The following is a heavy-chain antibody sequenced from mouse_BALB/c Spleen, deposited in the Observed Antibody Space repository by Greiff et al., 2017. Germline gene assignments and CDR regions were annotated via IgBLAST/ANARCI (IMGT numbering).Heavy chain of an antibody. D-gene: IGHD2-1*01. CDR2: ISSGGST. Sequence: EGKLEESGGGLVKPGGSLKLSCAASGFTFSSYAMSWVRQTPEKRLEWVASISSGGSTYYPDSVKGRFTISRDNARNILYLQMSSLRSEDTAMYYCARGRGNYDYAMDYWGQGTSVTVSS. V-gene: IGHV5-6-5*01. J-gene: IGHJ4*01. CDR3: ARGRGNYDYAMDY. CDR1: GFTFSSYA.